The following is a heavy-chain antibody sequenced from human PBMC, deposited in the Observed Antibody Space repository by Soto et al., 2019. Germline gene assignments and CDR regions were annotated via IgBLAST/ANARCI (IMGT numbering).Heavy chain of an antibody. D-gene: IGHD6-19*01. J-gene: IGHJ5*02. CDR2: ISAYNGNT. Sequence: ASVKVSCKASGNTFRSFVLSWVRQAPGQGLEWMGWISAYNGNTNYAQKLQGRVTMTTDTSTSTAYMELRSLRSDDTAVYYCARDLAVAGTGINWFDPWGQGTLVTVSS. CDR3: ARDLAVAGTGINWFDP. V-gene: IGHV1-18*01. CDR1: GNTFRSFV.